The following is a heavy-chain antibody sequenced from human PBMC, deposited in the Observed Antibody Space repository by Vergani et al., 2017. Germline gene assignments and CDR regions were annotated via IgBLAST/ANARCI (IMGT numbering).Heavy chain of an antibody. J-gene: IGHJ4*02. Sequence: QVQLQESGPGLVKPSETLSLTCTVSGGSISSYYWSWIRQPPGKGLEWIGYIYYSGSTNYNPSLKSRVTISVDTSKNQFSLKLSSVTAADTAVYYCARGNYDILTGSPSFDYWGQGTLVTVSS. V-gene: IGHV4-59*01. D-gene: IGHD3-9*01. CDR3: ARGNYDILTGSPSFDY. CDR1: GGSISSYY. CDR2: IYYSGST.